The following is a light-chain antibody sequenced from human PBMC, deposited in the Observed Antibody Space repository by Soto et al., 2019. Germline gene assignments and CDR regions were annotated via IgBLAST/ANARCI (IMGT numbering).Light chain of an antibody. CDR3: QQYGTSPHT. V-gene: IGKV3-20*01. J-gene: IGKJ2*01. Sequence: EIVLTQSPGTLSLSPGERATLSCRASQSVNSNYLAWYQQKPGQVPRPLIYGASIRAAGVPDRLSGSGSGTAFTLSSSRLEPEDYAVYHCQQYGTSPHTFGQGTKLEIK. CDR2: GAS. CDR1: QSVNSNY.